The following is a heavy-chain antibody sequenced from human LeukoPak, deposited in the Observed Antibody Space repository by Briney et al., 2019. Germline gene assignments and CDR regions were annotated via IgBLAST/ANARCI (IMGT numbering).Heavy chain of an antibody. Sequence: SETLSLTCTVSGGSISNYYWSWIRQPPGKGLEWIGYIYYSGSTNYNPSLKSRVTISVDTSKNQFSLKVNSVTAADTAVYYCARILTDSGYSENWFDPWGQGILVTVSS. CDR2: IYYSGST. J-gene: IGHJ5*02. D-gene: IGHD3-22*01. CDR3: ARILTDSGYSENWFDP. CDR1: GGSISNYY. V-gene: IGHV4-59*01.